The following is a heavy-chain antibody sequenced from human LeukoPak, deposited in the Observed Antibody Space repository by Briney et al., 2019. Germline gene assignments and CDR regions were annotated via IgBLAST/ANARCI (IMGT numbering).Heavy chain of an antibody. CDR3: ARAIIDGRDSHYYDSSGYYYVYYYYYMDV. CDR1: GYTFTSYD. Sequence: ASVKVSCKASGYTFTSYDINWVRQATGQGLEWMGWMNPNSGNTGYAQKFQGRVTMTRNTSISTAYMELSSLRSEDTAVYYCARAIIDGRDSHYYDSSGYYYVYYYYYMDVWGKGTTVTISS. J-gene: IGHJ6*03. V-gene: IGHV1-8*01. CDR2: MNPNSGNT. D-gene: IGHD3-22*01.